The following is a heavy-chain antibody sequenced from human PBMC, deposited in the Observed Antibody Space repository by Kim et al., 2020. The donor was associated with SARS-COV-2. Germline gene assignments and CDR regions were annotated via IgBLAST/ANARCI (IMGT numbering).Heavy chain of an antibody. V-gene: IGHV3-23*01. CDR2: ISGSGGST. J-gene: IGHJ4*02. D-gene: IGHD3-10*01. CDR1: GFTFSSYA. CDR3: AKDKGICGFTMVRGCYFDY. Sequence: GGSLRLSCAASGFTFSSYAMSWVRQAPGKGLEWVSAISGSGGSTYYADSVKGRFTISRDNSKNTLYLQMNSLRAEDTAVYYCAKDKGICGFTMVRGCYFDYWGQGTLVTVSS.